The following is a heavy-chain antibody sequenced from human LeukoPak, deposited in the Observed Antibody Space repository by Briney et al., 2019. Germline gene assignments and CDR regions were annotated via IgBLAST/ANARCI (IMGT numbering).Heavy chain of an antibody. J-gene: IGHJ5*02. CDR3: AKLPSGYTLHSWLDP. CDR1: GFTVSSNS. Sequence: TGGSLRLSCTVSGFTVSSNSMSWVRQAPGKGLEWVSFIYSDNTHYSDSVKGRFTISRDNSKNTLYLQMNSLRAEDTAVYYCAKLPSGYTLHSWLDPWGQGTLVTVSS. D-gene: IGHD5-12*01. V-gene: IGHV3-53*01. CDR2: IYSDNT.